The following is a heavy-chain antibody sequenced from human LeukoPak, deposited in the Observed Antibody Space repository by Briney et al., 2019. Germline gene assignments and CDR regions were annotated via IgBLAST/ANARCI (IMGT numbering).Heavy chain of an antibody. CDR2: ISGCGANT. V-gene: IGHV3-23*01. Sequence: GGSLSLFCAVSGFSFRSYAMSWLRQAAGRGVEWVSAISGCGANTYYADSVKGRFTISRDNAKDTLYLQMNTLRAEDTAVYYCAKRPSAYCFEGGCYFTYWGQGTLVIVSS. J-gene: IGHJ4*02. CDR3: AKRPSAYCFEGGCYFTY. D-gene: IGHD2-21*01. CDR1: GFSFRSYA.